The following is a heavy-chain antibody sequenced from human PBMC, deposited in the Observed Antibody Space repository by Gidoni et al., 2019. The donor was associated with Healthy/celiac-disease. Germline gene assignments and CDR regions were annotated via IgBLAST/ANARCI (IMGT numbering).Heavy chain of an antibody. CDR1: GGSFSGYY. CDR2: INHSGST. Sequence: QVQLQQWGAGLFKPSETLSLTCAVYGGSFSGYYWSWIRQPPGKGLEWIGEINHSGSTNYNPSLKSRVTISVDTSKNQFSLKLSSVTAADTAVYYCARGAPGFYYYYGMDVWGQGTTVTVSS. J-gene: IGHJ6*02. CDR3: ARGAPGFYYYYGMDV. D-gene: IGHD3-10*01. V-gene: IGHV4-34*01.